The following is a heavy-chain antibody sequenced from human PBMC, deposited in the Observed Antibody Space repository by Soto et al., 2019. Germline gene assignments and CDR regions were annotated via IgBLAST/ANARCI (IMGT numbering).Heavy chain of an antibody. CDR2: IKISNTSI. V-gene: IGHV3-11*05. CDR3: XXXXXXXXXXYYCDLAL. Sequence: QVQLVESGGGLVKPGGSLKLSCAASGFTFSDYYMSWIRXXPXXGTEWVAFIKISNTSINYADSVKGRFTISRDNAKNTLYXXXXXXXXXXXXXXXXXXXXXXXXXXYYCDLALLGVGTTVTVSS. J-gene: IGHJ6*04. CDR1: GFTFSDYY.